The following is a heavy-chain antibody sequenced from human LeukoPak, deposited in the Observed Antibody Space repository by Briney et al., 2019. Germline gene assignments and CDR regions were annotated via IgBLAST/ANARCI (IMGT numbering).Heavy chain of an antibody. Sequence: SETLSLTCAVYGGSFSGYYWSWLRQPPGKGLEWIGEINHSGSTNYNPSLKSRVTISVDTSKNQFSLKLSSVTAADTAVYYCARSGYCSSTSCPDYFDYWGQGTLVTVSS. D-gene: IGHD2-2*01. V-gene: IGHV4-34*01. CDR3: ARSGYCSSTSCPDYFDY. CDR1: GGSFSGYY. CDR2: INHSGST. J-gene: IGHJ4*02.